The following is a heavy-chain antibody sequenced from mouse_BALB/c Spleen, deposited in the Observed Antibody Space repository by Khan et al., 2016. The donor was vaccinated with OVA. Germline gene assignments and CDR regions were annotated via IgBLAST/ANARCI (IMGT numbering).Heavy chain of an antibody. CDR1: GDSIPSGY. Sequence: EVKLEESGPSLVKPSQTLSLTCSVTGDSIPSGYWSWIRKFPGNKIEYMGYMIYTGYTYYNPSIKSRISIPRHTSKNQYYLQLTSVTTVDTATDSWAKATYMYAFAYWVQGTLVSVAA. CDR3: AKATYMYAFAY. D-gene: IGHD2-14*01. V-gene: IGHV3-8*02. J-gene: IGHJ3*01. CDR2: MIYTGYT.